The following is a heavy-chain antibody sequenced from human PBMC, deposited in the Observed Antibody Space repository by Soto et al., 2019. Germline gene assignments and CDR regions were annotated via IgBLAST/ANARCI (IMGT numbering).Heavy chain of an antibody. J-gene: IGHJ4*02. D-gene: IGHD1-26*01. CDR2: IYYSGTT. CDR1: GYSISSRNW. CDR3: ARREIQGPIDY. V-gene: IGHV4-28*01. Sequence: SETLSLTCAVSGYSISSRNWWGWIRQPPGKGLEWIGYIYYSGTTYYNPSLKSRVTMSVDTSKNQFSLKLTSVTAVDTAVYYCARREIQGPIDYWGQGTLVTVSS.